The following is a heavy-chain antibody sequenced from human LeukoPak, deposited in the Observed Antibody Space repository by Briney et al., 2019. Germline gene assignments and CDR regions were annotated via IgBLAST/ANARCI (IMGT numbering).Heavy chain of an antibody. CDR1: GGSISSYY. J-gene: IGHJ6*03. CDR3: ARGFGGYYDSSGYYYYYYYMDV. Sequence: SETLSLTCTVSGGSISSYYWSWIRQPPGKGLEWIGYIYTSGSTNYNPSLKSRVTISVDTSKNQFSLKLSSVTAADTAVYYCARGFGGYYDSSGYYYYYYYMDVWGKGTTVTVSS. D-gene: IGHD3-22*01. CDR2: IYTSGST. V-gene: IGHV4-4*09.